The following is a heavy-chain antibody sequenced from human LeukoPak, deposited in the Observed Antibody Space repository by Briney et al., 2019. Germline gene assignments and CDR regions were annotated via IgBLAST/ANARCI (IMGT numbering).Heavy chain of an antibody. D-gene: IGHD2-15*01. CDR2: ISSSSTYI. Sequence: GGSLRLSCAASGFTFSSYGMNWVRQAPGKGLEWVSSISSSSTYIYYADSLKGRFTISRDNAKNSLYLQMNSLRAEDTAVYYCAKDSVDIVVVVAATPFDYWGQGTLVTVSS. CDR1: GFTFSSYG. J-gene: IGHJ4*02. CDR3: AKDSVDIVVVVAATPFDY. V-gene: IGHV3-21*01.